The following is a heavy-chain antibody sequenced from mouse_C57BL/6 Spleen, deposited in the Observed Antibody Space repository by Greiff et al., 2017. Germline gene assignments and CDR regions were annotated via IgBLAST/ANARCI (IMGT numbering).Heavy chain of an antibody. Sequence: DVMLVESEGGLVQPGSSMKLSCTASGFTFSDYYMAWVRQVPEKGLEWVANINYDGSSTYYLDSLKSRFIISRDNAKNILYLQMSSLKSEDTATYYCARQDSSGYWFAYWGQGTLVTVSA. CDR1: GFTFSDYY. CDR3: ARQDSSGYWFAY. V-gene: IGHV5-16*01. CDR2: INYDGSST. D-gene: IGHD3-2*02. J-gene: IGHJ3*01.